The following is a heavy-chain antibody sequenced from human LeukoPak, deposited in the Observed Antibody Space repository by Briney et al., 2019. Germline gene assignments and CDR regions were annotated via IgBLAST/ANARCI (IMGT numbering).Heavy chain of an antibody. D-gene: IGHD4-17*01. V-gene: IGHV4-30-4*01. J-gene: IGHJ3*02. CDR1: GGSISSGDYY. CDR3: ARAEYGDYDNAFDI. Sequence: PSETLSLTCTVSGGSISSGDYYWSWIRHPPGKGLEWIGYIYYSGSTYYNPSLKSRVTISVDTSKNQFSLKLSSVTAADTAVYYCARAEYGDYDNAFDIWGQGTMVTVSS. CDR2: IYYSGST.